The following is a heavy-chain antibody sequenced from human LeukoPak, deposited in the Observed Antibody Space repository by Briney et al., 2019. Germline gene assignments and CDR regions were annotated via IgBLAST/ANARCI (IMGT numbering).Heavy chain of an antibody. J-gene: IGHJ4*02. CDR3: ARSRLRLGELSYFDY. CDR1: GSSISSGYY. CDR2: VFHSGST. V-gene: IGHV4-38-2*01. Sequence: SSETLSLTCAVSGSSISSGYYWAWIRQPPGKGLEWIGSVFHSGSTYYNPSLKSRVTISVDTSKNQFSLRLSSVTAADTAVYYCARSRLRLGELSYFDYWGQGTLVTVSS. D-gene: IGHD3-16*02.